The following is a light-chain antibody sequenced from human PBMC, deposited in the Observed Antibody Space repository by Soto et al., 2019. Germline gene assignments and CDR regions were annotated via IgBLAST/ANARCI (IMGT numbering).Light chain of an antibody. CDR2: DVT. J-gene: IGLJ2*01. V-gene: IGLV2-14*01. Sequence: QSALTQPASVSGSPGQSITISCTGTSSDVGGYKYVSWYQQHPGQAPKLIIYDVTNRPSGVSNRFSGSKSANTASLTISGLQAEDEADYYCSSNTSSSRVFGGGTKVTVL. CDR3: SSNTSSSRV. CDR1: SSDVGGYKY.